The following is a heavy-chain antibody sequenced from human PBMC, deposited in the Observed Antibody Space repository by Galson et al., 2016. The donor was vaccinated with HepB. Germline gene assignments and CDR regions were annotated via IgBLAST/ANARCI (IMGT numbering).Heavy chain of an antibody. Sequence: SLRLSCAASGFTFRDYYMSWIRQAPGKGLEWISYISSSGTTIYYADSVKGRFTISRDNAKNSLYLQMNSLRAEDTAVYYCVRDRGSTLNFLDVWGQGTTVTVSS. D-gene: IGHD3-16*01. J-gene: IGHJ6*02. CDR1: GFTFRDYY. CDR3: VRDRGSTLNFLDV. V-gene: IGHV3-11*01. CDR2: ISSSGTTI.